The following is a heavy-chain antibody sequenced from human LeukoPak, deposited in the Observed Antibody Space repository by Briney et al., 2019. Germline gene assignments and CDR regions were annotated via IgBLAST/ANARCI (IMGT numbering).Heavy chain of an antibody. CDR2: ISNNGGYT. D-gene: IGHD5-12*01. CDR3: AKDRDLDIVATFDP. J-gene: IGHJ5*02. V-gene: IGHV3-23*01. Sequence: GGSLRLSCAASGFTFSSSAMSWVRQAPGKGLEWVSAISNNGGYTYYADSVQGRFTISRDNSKSTLCLQMNSLRAEDTAVYYCAKDRDLDIVATFDPWGQGTLVTVSS. CDR1: GFTFSSSA.